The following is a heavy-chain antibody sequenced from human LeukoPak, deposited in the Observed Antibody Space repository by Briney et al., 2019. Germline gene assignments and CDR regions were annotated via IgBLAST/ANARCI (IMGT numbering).Heavy chain of an antibody. J-gene: IGHJ5*02. CDR1: GYTFTDYY. V-gene: IGHV1-2*02. CDR2: INRNNGGT. Sequence: GASVKVSCKASGYTFTDYYIHWVRQAPGLGLEWMGWINRNNGGTKYAQKFQGRVTMTRDTSISTAYMELSRLRSDDTAVYYCASGYCSGSSCYVGWIDPWGQGTLVTVSS. CDR3: ASGYCSGSSCYVGWIDP. D-gene: IGHD2-2*03.